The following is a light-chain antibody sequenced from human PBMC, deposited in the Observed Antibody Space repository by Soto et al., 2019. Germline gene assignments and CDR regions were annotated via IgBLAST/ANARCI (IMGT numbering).Light chain of an antibody. J-gene: IGLJ2*01. CDR2: VNSDGSH. CDR3: QTWATVEV. V-gene: IGLV4-69*01. Sequence: QLVLTQSPSASASLGASVKLTCTRSSGHSSYAIAWHQQQPEKGPRFLMKVNSDGSHIKGDGIPDRFSGSSSGAERYLTISSLQSEDEADYYCQTWATVEVFGGGTKLTVL. CDR1: SGHSSYA.